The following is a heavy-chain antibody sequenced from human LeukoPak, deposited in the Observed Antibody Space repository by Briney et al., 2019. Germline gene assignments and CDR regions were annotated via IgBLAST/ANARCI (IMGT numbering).Heavy chain of an antibody. V-gene: IGHV3-53*01. J-gene: IGHJ3*02. CDR3: ARVPGDYYDSSGYPFDAFDI. D-gene: IGHD3-22*01. Sequence: GGSLRLSCAASGFTVSSNYMSWVRQAPGKGLEWVSVTYSNGRTYYADSVKGRFTISRDISKNTLYLQMNSLRAEDTAVYYCARVPGDYYDSSGYPFDAFDIWGQGTMVTVSS. CDR1: GFTVSSNY. CDR2: TYSNGRT.